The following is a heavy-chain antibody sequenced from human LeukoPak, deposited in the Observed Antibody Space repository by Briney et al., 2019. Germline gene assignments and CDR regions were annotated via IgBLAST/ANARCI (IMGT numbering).Heavy chain of an antibody. D-gene: IGHD3-22*01. Sequence: GGSLRLSCAASGFTFSSYSMNWVRQAPGKGLEWVSYTSSSSSTIYYADSVKGRFTISRDNSKNTLYLQMNSLRAEDTAVYYCAKDRANYYDSSGYLRGFDYWGQGTLVTVSS. J-gene: IGHJ4*02. CDR3: AKDRANYYDSSGYLRGFDY. CDR1: GFTFSSYS. CDR2: TSSSSSTI. V-gene: IGHV3-48*01.